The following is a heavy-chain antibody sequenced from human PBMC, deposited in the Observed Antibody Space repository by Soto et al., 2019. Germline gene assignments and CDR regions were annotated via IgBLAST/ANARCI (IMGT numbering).Heavy chain of an antibody. V-gene: IGHV1-69*04. D-gene: IGHD3-10*01. CDR2: IIPILGIA. J-gene: IGHJ6*02. CDR1: GGTFSSYT. Sequence: SVKVSCKASGGTFSSYTISWVRQAPGQGLEWMGRIIPILGIANYAQKFQGRVTITADKSMNTLYLQMNSLRADDTAIYYCAKDLHWFAMDVWGQGTTVTVSS. CDR3: AKDLHWFAMDV.